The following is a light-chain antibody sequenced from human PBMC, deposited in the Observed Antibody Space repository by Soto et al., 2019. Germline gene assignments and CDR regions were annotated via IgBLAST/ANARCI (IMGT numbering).Light chain of an antibody. Sequence: QSALTQPPSASGSPGQSVTISCTGTSSDVGAYNYVSWYQQHPGKGPKLMIYEVSKRPSGVPDRFAGSKSGNTASLPVAGLQSADEADYYCNSYAGSNNLVLGGRTTVTVL. CDR3: NSYAGSNNLV. CDR2: EVS. V-gene: IGLV2-8*01. J-gene: IGLJ2*01. CDR1: SSDVGAYNY.